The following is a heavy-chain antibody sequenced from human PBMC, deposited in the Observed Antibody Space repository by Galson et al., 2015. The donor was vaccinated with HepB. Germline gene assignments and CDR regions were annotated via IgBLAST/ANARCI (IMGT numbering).Heavy chain of an antibody. CDR2: IIPILGIA. CDR1: GYTFTSYG. V-gene: IGHV1-69*04. Sequence: SVKVSCKASGYTFTSYGISWVRQAPGQGLEWMGRIIPILGIANYAQKFQGRVTITADKSTSTAYMELSSLRSEDTAVYYCAITKLRIGGRSDAFDIWGQGTMVTVSS. J-gene: IGHJ3*02. CDR3: AITKLRIGGRSDAFDI. D-gene: IGHD7-27*01.